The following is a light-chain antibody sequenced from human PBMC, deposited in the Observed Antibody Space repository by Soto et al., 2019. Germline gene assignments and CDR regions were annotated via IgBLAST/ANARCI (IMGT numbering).Light chain of an antibody. Sequence: DIQMTQSPSTLPASVGYRVTITCRASQSIDRWLAWYQQRPGKAPKILIYAASSLQSGVPSRFSGSGSGTEFTLTISSLQPEDFATYYCLQHYTYLWTFGQGTKVDIK. CDR2: AAS. CDR1: QSIDRW. CDR3: LQHYTYLWT. J-gene: IGKJ1*01. V-gene: IGKV1-5*01.